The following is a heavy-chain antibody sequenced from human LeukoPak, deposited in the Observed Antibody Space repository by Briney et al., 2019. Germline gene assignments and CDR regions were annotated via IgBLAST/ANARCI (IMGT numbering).Heavy chain of an antibody. CDR2: IYYRGGT. Sequence: PSETLSLICTVSGGSISGYYWSWIRQPPGQGLEWIGYIYYRGGTNYNPSLKSRVTISVDTSKNQFSLRLSSVTAADTAVYYCARHTLRGDGGDFDYWGQGTLVTVSS. D-gene: IGHD3-10*01. V-gene: IGHV4-59*08. CDR3: ARHTLRGDGGDFDY. J-gene: IGHJ4*02. CDR1: GGSISGYY.